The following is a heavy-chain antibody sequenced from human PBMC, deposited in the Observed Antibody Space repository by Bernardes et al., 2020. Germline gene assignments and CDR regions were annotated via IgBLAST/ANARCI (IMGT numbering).Heavy chain of an antibody. CDR2: MNPNSGNT. Sequence: ASVKVSCKASGYTFTSYDINWVRQATGQGLEWMGWMNPNSGNTGYAQKFQGRVTMTRNTSISTAYMELSSVTAADTAVYYCARAYYYGSGSYYNPLHYFDYWGQGTLVTVSS. V-gene: IGHV1-8*01. CDR3: ARAYYYGSGSYYNPLHYFDY. D-gene: IGHD3-10*01. J-gene: IGHJ4*02. CDR1: GYTFTSYD.